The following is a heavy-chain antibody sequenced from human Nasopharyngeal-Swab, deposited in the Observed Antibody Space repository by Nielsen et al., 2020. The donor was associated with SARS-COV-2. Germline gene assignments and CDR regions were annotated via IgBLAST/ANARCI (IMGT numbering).Heavy chain of an antibody. J-gene: IGHJ4*02. CDR3: ARLGGGGGNY. CDR2: ISYDGSNK. Sequence: GGSLRLSCAASGFTFSSYAMHWVRQAPGKGLEWVAVISYDGSNKYYADSVKGRFTISRDNSKNTPYLQMNSLRAEDTAVYYCARLGGGGGNYWGQGTLVTVSS. V-gene: IGHV3-30*04. D-gene: IGHD1-26*01. CDR1: GFTFSSYA.